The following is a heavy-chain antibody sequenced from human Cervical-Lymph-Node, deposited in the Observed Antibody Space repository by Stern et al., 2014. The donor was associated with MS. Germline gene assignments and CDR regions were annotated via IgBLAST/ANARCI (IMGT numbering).Heavy chain of an antibody. Sequence: QVQLQESGPGLVKPSETLSLTCTVSGGSITNRDYWGWIRQPPGKGLEWIGSVYYSGITYYRPSLKSRAAISIDTSRNQLFLRLTSVPATDTAVYFCARGVTAVTNYVPNWCFDLWGRGTLVTVSS. CDR1: GGSITNRDY. J-gene: IGHJ2*01. CDR2: VYYSGIT. D-gene: IGHD4-11*01. CDR3: ARGVTAVTNYVPNWCFDL. V-gene: IGHV4-39*01.